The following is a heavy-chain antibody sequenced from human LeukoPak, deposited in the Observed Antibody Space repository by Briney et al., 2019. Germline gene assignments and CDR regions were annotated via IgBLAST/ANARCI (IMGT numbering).Heavy chain of an antibody. D-gene: IGHD2-2*01. CDR2: INHSGST. Sequence: SGTLSLTCAVYGGSFSGYYWSWIRQPPGKGLEWIGEINHSGSTNYNPSLKSRVTISVDTSKNQFSLKLSSVTAADTAVYYCARGSRCYVRLGFDYWGQGTLVTVSS. V-gene: IGHV4-34*01. CDR3: ARGSRCYVRLGFDY. CDR1: GGSFSGYY. J-gene: IGHJ4*02.